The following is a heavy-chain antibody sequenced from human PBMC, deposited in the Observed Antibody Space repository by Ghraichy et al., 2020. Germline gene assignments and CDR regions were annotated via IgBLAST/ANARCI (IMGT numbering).Heavy chain of an antibody. CDR1: GITFNSCA. V-gene: IGHV3-23*01. D-gene: IGHD4-23*01. J-gene: IGHJ1*01. CDR3: ASGNPESNGRLGY. Sequence: GGSLRLSCAASGITFNSCAMSWVRQAPGKGLEWVSAIVGSAGSTYYADSVRGRFTISRDNSDNTLSLQMNSLRVDDTAMYYCASGNPESNGRLGYWGQGTRVIGSS. CDR2: IVGSAGST.